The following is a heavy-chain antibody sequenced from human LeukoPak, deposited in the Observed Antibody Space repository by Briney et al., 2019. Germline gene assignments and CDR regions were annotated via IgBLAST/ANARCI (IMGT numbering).Heavy chain of an antibody. J-gene: IGHJ4*02. CDR3: ASHSSGWYFDY. CDR1: GGSISSSSYY. Sequence: SETLSLTCTVSGGSISSSSYYWGWIRQPPGKGLEGIGSIYYSGSTYYNPSLKSRVTISVDTSKNQFSLKLSSVTAADTAVYYCASHSSGWYFDYWGQGTLVTVSS. CDR2: IYYSGST. D-gene: IGHD6-19*01. V-gene: IGHV4-39*01.